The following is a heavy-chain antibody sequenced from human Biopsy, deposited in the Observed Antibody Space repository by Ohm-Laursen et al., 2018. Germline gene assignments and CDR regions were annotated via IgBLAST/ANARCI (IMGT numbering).Heavy chain of an antibody. Sequence: GTLSLTCTVSGGSISDYFWSWIRQPADKGLEYIGRIYGSGRTFYNPSHKSRVTMSVATSDNQFSLKLSSVTAADTAVYFCARDAYGDYDTYY. CDR3: ARDAYGDYDTYY. J-gene: IGHJ6*03. V-gene: IGHV4-4*07. CDR2: IYGSGRT. CDR1: GGSISDYF. D-gene: IGHD4-17*01.